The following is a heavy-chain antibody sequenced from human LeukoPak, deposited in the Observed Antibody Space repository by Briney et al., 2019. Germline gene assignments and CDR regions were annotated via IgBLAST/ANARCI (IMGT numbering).Heavy chain of an antibody. CDR3: ARARTTVANHFDF. V-gene: IGHV4-39*01. D-gene: IGHD4-17*01. CDR1: GGSISSSSYY. CDR2: IYYSGST. Sequence: PSETLSLTCTVSGGSISSSSYYWGWIRQPPGKGLEWIGSIYYSGSTYYNPSLKSRVTISVDTSRNQFSLKLSSVTAADTAVYYCARARTTVANHFDFWGQGTLVTVSS. J-gene: IGHJ4*02.